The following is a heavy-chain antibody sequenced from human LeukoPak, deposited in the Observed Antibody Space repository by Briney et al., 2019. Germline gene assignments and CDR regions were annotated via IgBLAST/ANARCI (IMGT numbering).Heavy chain of an antibody. CDR1: GLTLRNFA. Sequence: GGSLRLSCAASGLTLRNFAMSWVRQAPGKGLEWVSSISISGDNTHYADSVKGRFTISRDNSKNTLYLQMNSLRAEDTAVYHCARHLGDPGGGGFENWYFDLWGRGTLVTVSS. CDR3: ARHLGDPGGGGFENWYFDL. J-gene: IGHJ2*01. V-gene: IGHV3-23*01. CDR2: ISISGDNT. D-gene: IGHD2-21*02.